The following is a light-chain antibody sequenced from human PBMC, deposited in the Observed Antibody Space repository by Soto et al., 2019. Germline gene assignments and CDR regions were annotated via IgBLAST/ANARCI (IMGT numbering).Light chain of an antibody. V-gene: IGKV1-9*01. Sequence: DIQLTQSPSFLSASVGDRITITCRASQDISSYLAWYQQKPGKAPKLLIYAASIFQSGVPSRFSGSGSGTEFTLTISSLQPEEFATYYCQQVRSYPRATFGGGTKVDIK. CDR1: QDISSY. CDR2: AAS. CDR3: QQVRSYPRAT. J-gene: IGKJ4*01.